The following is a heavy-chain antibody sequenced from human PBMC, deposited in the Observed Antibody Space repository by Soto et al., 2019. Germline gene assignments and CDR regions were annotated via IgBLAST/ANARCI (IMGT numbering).Heavy chain of an antibody. CDR2: IYWDDDK. CDR1: GFSLSTSGVG. V-gene: IGHV2-5*02. J-gene: IGHJ5*02. D-gene: IGHD3-10*01. CDR3: AHRPNPSALWFGPGLDP. Sequence: QITLKESGPPLVKPTQTLTLTCTFSGFSLSTSGVGVGWIRQPPGKALEWLALIYWDDDKRYSPSLKSRLTIPKDTSKNQVVLTMTNMDPVDTATYYCAHRPNPSALWFGPGLDPWGQGTLVTVSS.